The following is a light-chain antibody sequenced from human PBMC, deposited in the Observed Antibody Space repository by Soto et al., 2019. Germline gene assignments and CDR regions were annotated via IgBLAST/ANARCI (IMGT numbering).Light chain of an antibody. CDR3: QQCGGSPLFS. V-gene: IGKV3-20*01. J-gene: IGKJ3*01. CDR1: QSVTSSC. CDR2: TTS. Sequence: EIVLTQSPATLSLSPGERATLSCTASQSVTSSCLAWYQRKPGQAPRLLIHTTSTRATDIPDRFSGSVSGTDFTITISRLQPEDFAVYYCQQCGGSPLFSFGPGTRVDI.